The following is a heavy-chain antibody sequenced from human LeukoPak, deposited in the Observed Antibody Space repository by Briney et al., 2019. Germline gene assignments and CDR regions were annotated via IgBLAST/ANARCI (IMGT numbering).Heavy chain of an antibody. Sequence: SETLSLTCTASDESISRDFWTWIRQPPGKGLEWIWYIRYSGRTEYNPSLKSRVTISIQTSKNQFSLKLTSVTAADTAIYYCARLPDVSGWPFDYWGQGILVTVSS. D-gene: IGHD6-19*01. J-gene: IGHJ4*02. CDR3: ARLPDVSGWPFDY. V-gene: IGHV4-59*01. CDR2: IRYSGRT. CDR1: DESISRDF.